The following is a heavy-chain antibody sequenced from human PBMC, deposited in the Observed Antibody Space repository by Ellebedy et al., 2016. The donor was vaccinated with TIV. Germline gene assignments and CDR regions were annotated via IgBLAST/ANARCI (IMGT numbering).Heavy chain of an antibody. CDR1: GGSLSDYF. CDR2: INHRGSA. CDR3: ARGPLWSFGSGRSQNWFDP. J-gene: IGHJ5*02. D-gene: IGHD3-10*01. V-gene: IGHV4-34*01. Sequence: SETLSLTCGAFGGSLSDYFWSWIRQTPGRGLEWIGDINHRGSANYNSSLKSRSTISIDTSKNQFSLQLTSLTTADTAMYYCARGPLWSFGSGRSQNWFDPWGQGALVTVSS.